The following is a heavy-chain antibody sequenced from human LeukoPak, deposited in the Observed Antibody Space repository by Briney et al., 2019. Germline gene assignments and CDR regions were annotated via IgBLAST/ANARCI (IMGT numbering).Heavy chain of an antibody. Sequence: ASVKVSCKASGGTFSSYAISWVRQAPGQGLGWMGGIIPIFGTANYAQKFQGRVTITADESTSTAYMELSSLRSEDTAVYYCATWGSSSSPLPSMDVWGQGTTVTVSS. CDR2: IIPIFGTA. CDR3: ATWGSSSSPLPSMDV. CDR1: GGTFSSYA. V-gene: IGHV1-69*13. J-gene: IGHJ6*02. D-gene: IGHD6-13*01.